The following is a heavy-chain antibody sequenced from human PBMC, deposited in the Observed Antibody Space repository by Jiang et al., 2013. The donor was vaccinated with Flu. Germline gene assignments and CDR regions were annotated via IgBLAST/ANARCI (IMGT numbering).Heavy chain of an antibody. CDR3: AKWGDLDYGDYRGYFQH. V-gene: IGHV6-1*01. D-gene: IGHD4-17*01. CDR1: GDSVSSNSAA. Sequence: QTLSLTCAISGDSVSSNSAAWNWIRQSPSRGLEWLGRTYYRSKWYNDYAVSVKSRITINPDTSKNQFSLQLNSVTPEDTAVYYCAKWGDLDYGDYRGYFQHWGQGTLVTVSS. CDR2: TYYRSKWYN. J-gene: IGHJ1*01.